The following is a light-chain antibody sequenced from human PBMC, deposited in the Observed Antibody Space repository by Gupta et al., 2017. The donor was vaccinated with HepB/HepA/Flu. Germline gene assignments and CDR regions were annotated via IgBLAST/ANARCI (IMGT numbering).Light chain of an antibody. CDR3: QAGDSSNAGV. J-gene: IGLJ1*01. Sequence: SYELTQPPSVSVSPGQTASITCSGDKLGDKYACWYQQKPGQSPVLVIYQDSKRPAGIPGRFSGSNAGNTATLTISGTQAMEEADYYCQAGDSSNAGVFGTGTKVTVL. CDR1: KLGDKY. V-gene: IGLV3-1*01. CDR2: QDS.